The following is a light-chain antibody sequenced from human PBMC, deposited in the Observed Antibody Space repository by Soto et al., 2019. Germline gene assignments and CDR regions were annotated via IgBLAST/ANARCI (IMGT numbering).Light chain of an antibody. Sequence: QSLLTQPPSASGTPGQTVNISCSGSTSNIGKTFVYWYQHFPGAAPKLLIYRNTLRPSGVPDRFSAYKSGTSTSLAISGLRSEDEADYYSASWDNNLSGYVFGTGTKLTVL. J-gene: IGLJ1*01. CDR3: ASWDNNLSGYV. CDR2: RNT. CDR1: TSNIGKTF. V-gene: IGLV1-47*01.